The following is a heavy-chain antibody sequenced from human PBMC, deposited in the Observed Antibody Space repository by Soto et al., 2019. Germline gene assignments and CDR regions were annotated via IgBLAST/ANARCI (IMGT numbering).Heavy chain of an antibody. Sequence: QVQLVQSGAEVKKPGSSVKVSCKASRGTFSTYTISWVRQAPGQGLEWMGRIIPILGIANYAQKFQGRVTMTADKSMNTSYMELTSLRSEYTAVYYCARERGRIAAAELDYGGQGTPVTVS. CDR1: RGTFSTYT. J-gene: IGHJ4*02. V-gene: IGHV1-69*08. D-gene: IGHD6-13*01. CDR2: IIPILGIA. CDR3: ARERGRIAAAELDY.